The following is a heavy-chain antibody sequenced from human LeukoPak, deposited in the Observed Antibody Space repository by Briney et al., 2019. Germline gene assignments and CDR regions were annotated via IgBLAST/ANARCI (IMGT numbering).Heavy chain of an antibody. J-gene: IGHJ4*02. Sequence: SQTLSLTCAISGDSVSSNSSAWNWIRQSPSGGLEWLGRTYYRAKWYNDYAVSVKSRITINPDTSNNQFSLKMNSVTTEDTAVYYCAREASGDYDILAGYGYFAYWGQGTLVTVSS. CDR3: AREASGDYDILAGYGYFAY. V-gene: IGHV6-1*01. D-gene: IGHD3-9*01. CDR2: TYYRAKWYN. CDR1: GDSVSSNSSA.